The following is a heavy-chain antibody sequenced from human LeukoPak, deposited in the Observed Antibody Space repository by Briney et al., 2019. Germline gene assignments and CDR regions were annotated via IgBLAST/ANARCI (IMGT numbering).Heavy chain of an antibody. D-gene: IGHD2-2*01. CDR2: ISVYNGNT. V-gene: IGHV1-18*01. CDR1: GYTFTNFG. Sequence: ASVKVSCKASGYTFTNFGISWVRQAPGQGLEWMGWISVYNGNTNYAQKLQGRVTMTTDTSTSTAYMELRSLRSDDTAVYYCARVKRVVPAAHSFDYWGQGTLVTVSS. J-gene: IGHJ4*02. CDR3: ARVKRVVPAAHSFDY.